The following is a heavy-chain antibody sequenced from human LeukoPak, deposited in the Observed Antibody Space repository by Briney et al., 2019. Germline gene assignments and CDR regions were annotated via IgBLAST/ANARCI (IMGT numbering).Heavy chain of an antibody. Sequence: PGGSLRLSCAASGFIFSDDSMNWVGQAPGKGLEWISYISSSSGIITYADSVKGRFTISGDNAKNSLYLQMSSLRDEDTAVYYCTRDDQYQFDYWGQGTLVTVSS. J-gene: IGHJ4*02. D-gene: IGHD2-2*01. V-gene: IGHV3-48*02. CDR3: TRDDQYQFDY. CDR2: ISSSSGII. CDR1: GFIFSDDS.